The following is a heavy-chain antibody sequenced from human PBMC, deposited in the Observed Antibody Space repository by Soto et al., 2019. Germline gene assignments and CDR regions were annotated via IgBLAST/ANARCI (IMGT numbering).Heavy chain of an antibody. V-gene: IGHV3-21*01. D-gene: IGHD3-3*01. J-gene: IGHJ5*02. CDR1: GFTFSSYS. CDR2: ISSSSSYI. CDR3: ARETPDYDFWSGYSSFDP. Sequence: PGGSLRLCCAASGFTFSSYSMNWVRQAPGKGLEWVSSISSSSSYIYYADSVRGRFTISRDNAKNSLYLQMNSLRAEDTAVYYCARETPDYDFWSGYSSFDPWGQGTLVTVSS.